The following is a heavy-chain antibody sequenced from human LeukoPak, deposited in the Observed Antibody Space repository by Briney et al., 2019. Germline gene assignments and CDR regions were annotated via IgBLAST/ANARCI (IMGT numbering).Heavy chain of an antibody. V-gene: IGHV3-48*03. CDR2: ISSSGSTT. J-gene: IGHJ6*03. D-gene: IGHD1-26*01. Sequence: GGSLRLSCAASGFSFSVYEMHWVRQAPGKGLEWISDISSSGSTTYYADSVRGRSSISRDNAKNSLYLQMNSLRTEDTAVYYCARDGPLVTRKYYYYYYMDVWGNGTTVTVSS. CDR3: ARDGPLVTRKYYYYYYMDV. CDR1: GFSFSVYE.